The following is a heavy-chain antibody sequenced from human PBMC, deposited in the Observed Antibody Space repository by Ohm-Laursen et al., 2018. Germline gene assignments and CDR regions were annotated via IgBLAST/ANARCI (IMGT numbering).Heavy chain of an antibody. J-gene: IGHJ2*01. CDR3: AREVLDSISSGWNLDL. V-gene: IGHV3-13*01. D-gene: IGHD6-6*01. CDR2: IGTGGDT. CDR1: GFTFSTYD. Sequence: SLRLSCAVSGFTFSTYDMHWVRQATGKGLEWVSAIGTGGDTYYTGSVKGRFTISREDAKNSLYLQMNSLRDGDTAVYYCAREVLDSISSGWNLDLWGRGTLVTVSS.